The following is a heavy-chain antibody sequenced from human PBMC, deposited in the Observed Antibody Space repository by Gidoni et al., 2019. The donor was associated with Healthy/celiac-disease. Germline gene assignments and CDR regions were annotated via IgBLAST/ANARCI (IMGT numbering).Heavy chain of an antibody. CDR3: ARGDGYNFDY. Sequence: QVQLQESGPGLVKPSQTLPLTCTVSGGSISSGSYYWSWIRQPAGKGLEWIGRIYTSGSTNYNPSLKSRVTMSVDTSKNQFSLKLSSVTAADTAVYYCARGDGYNFDYWVQGTLVTVSS. CDR1: GGSISSGSYY. CDR2: IYTSGST. D-gene: IGHD5-12*01. J-gene: IGHJ4*02. V-gene: IGHV4-61*02.